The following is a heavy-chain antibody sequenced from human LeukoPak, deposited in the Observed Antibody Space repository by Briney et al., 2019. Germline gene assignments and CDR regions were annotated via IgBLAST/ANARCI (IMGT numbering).Heavy chain of an antibody. V-gene: IGHV4-34*01. D-gene: IGHD4-17*01. CDR1: GGSFSGYY. Sequence: SETLSLTCAVSGGSFSGYYWSWIRQPPGKGLEWIGEINHSGSTNYNPSLKSRVTISVDTSKNQFSLKLSSVTAADTAVYYCASSFYGDPPNWFDPWGQGTLVTVSS. CDR3: ASSFYGDPPNWFDP. CDR2: INHSGST. J-gene: IGHJ5*02.